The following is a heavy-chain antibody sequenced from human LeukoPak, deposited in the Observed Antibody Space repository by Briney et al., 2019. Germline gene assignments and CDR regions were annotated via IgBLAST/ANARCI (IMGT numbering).Heavy chain of an antibody. CDR1: GGSISSYY. J-gene: IGHJ5*02. D-gene: IGHD6-13*01. CDR2: IYYSGST. Sequence: PSETLSLTCTVSGGSISSYYWSWIRQPPGKGLEWIGYIYYSGSTNYNPSLKSRVTISVDTSKNQFSLKLSSVTAADTAVYYCARQVTSAAGTNWFDPWGQGTLVTVSS. CDR3: ARQVTSAAGTNWFDP. V-gene: IGHV4-59*08.